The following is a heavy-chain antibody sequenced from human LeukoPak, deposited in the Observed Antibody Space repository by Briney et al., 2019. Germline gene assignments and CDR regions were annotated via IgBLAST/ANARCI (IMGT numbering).Heavy chain of an antibody. J-gene: IGHJ4*02. D-gene: IGHD3-22*01. Sequence: SETLSLTCSVSGDSGGSISSSRYYWGWIRQPPGKGLEWIGSVYYSGSTHDNPSLKSRVSMSVDTPKKQFSLKMSSVTAADTAVYYCARVNYYDGSGVFDYWGQGTLVTVSS. CDR3: ARVNYYDGSGVFDY. CDR2: VYYSGST. CDR1: GDSGGSISSSRYY. V-gene: IGHV4-39*01.